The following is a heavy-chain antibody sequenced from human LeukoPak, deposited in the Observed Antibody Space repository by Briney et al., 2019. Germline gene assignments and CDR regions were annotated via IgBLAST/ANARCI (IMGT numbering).Heavy chain of an antibody. CDR3: ASDPSAVAGTKRFDH. V-gene: IGHV3-21*01. Sequence: PGGSLRLSCAASGFTFSSYSMTWVRQAPGKGLEWVSSISSSSTYISYADSMKGRFTISRDNAKNSLYLQMSSLRAEDTAVYYCASDPSAVAGTKRFDHWGQGTLVTVSS. J-gene: IGHJ4*02. CDR2: ISSSSTYI. CDR1: GFTFSSYS. D-gene: IGHD6-19*01.